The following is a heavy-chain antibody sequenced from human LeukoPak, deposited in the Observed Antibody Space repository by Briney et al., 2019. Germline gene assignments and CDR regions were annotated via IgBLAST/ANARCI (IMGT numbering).Heavy chain of an antibody. CDR3: ARDPRVPDYYYYYDMDV. V-gene: IGHV3-30-3*01. J-gene: IGHJ6*02. CDR2: ISYDGSNK. CDR1: GFTFSSYA. D-gene: IGHD1-14*01. Sequence: GGSLRLSCAASGFTFSSYAMSWVRQAPGKGLEWVAVISYDGSNKYYADSVKGRFTISRDNSKNTLYLQMNSLRAEDTAVYYCARDPRVPDYYYYYDMDVWGQGTTVTVSS.